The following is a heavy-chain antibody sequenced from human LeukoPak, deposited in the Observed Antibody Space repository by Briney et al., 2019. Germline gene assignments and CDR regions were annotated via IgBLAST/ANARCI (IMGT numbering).Heavy chain of an antibody. CDR3: ARKRTTVVGPFDY. D-gene: IGHD4-23*01. V-gene: IGHV5-51*01. Sequence: GESLRISCKGSGYSFTSYWIGWVRQMPGKGLEWMGIIYPGDSDTRYSPSFQGQVTISADKSISTAYLQWSSLKASDTAMYYCARKRTTVVGPFDYWGQGTLVTVSS. CDR1: GYSFTSYW. CDR2: IYPGDSDT. J-gene: IGHJ4*02.